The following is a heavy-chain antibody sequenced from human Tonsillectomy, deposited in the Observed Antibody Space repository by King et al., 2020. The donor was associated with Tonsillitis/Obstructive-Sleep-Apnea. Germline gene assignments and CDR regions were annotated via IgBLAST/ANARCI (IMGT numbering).Heavy chain of an antibody. CDR1: GGSISSYY. D-gene: IGHD1-14*01. V-gene: IGHV4-59*01. CDR3: ASFEEPDEPAPGFPY. Sequence: VQLQESGPGLVKPSETLSLTCTVSGGSISSYYWSWIRQPPGKGLEWIGYIYYSGSTNYNPSLKSRVTISVDTSKNQFSLKLSSVTAADTAVYYCASFEEPDEPAPGFPYWGQGTLVTVSS. J-gene: IGHJ4*02. CDR2: IYYSGST.